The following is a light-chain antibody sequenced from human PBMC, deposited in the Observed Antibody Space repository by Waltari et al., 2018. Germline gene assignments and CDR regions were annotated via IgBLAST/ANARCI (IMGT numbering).Light chain of an antibody. CDR1: NIGSKS. CDR3: QVWDSSSDRVV. V-gene: IGLV3-21*02. J-gene: IGLJ2*01. Sequence: SYVLTQPPSVSVAPGQTARITCGGNNIGSKSVTWYQQKPGQAPVLVVYDDSDRPSGSPERFSGSNSGNTATLTISRVEAGDEADYYCQVWDSSSDRVVFGGGTKLTVL. CDR2: DDS.